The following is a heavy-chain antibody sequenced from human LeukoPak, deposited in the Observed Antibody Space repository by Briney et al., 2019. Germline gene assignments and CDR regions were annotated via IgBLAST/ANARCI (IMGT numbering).Heavy chain of an antibody. CDR1: GYSFTSYW. D-gene: IGHD2-2*01. V-gene: IGHV5-51*01. CDR2: IYPGDSDT. Sequence: GESLMISCQGSGYSFTSYWIGWVRQLPGKGLERMGIIYPGDSDTRYSPSFQGQVTISADKSISTAYLQWSSLKASDTAMYYCARRVGYCSSTSCYRAFDIWGQGTMVTVSS. J-gene: IGHJ3*02. CDR3: ARRVGYCSSTSCYRAFDI.